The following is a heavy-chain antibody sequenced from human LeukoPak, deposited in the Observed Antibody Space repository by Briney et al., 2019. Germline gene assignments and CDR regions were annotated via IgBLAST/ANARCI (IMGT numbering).Heavy chain of an antibody. CDR1: GFTFSSYG. D-gene: IGHD7-27*01. Sequence: GGSLRLSCAASGFTFSSYGMHWVRQAPGKGLEWVAFIRYDGSNKYYADSVKGRFTISRDNSKNTLYLQMNSLKAEDTAVYYCAKDLRPQTGDGAKYYFDYWGQGTLVTVSS. V-gene: IGHV3-30*02. CDR2: IRYDGSNK. CDR3: AKDLRPQTGDGAKYYFDY. J-gene: IGHJ4*02.